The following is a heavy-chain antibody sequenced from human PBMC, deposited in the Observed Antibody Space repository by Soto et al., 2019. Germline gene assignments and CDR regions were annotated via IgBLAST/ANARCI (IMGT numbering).Heavy chain of an antibody. Sequence: GASVKVSCKASGGTFSSYAISWVRQAPGQGLEWMGGIIPIFGTANYAQKFQGRVTITADESTSTAYMELSSLRSEGTAVYYCARSPGGGVVVVVAATWVYDAFDIWGQGTMVTVSS. V-gene: IGHV1-69*13. CDR2: IIPIFGTA. CDR3: ARSPGGGVVVVVAATWVYDAFDI. J-gene: IGHJ3*02. D-gene: IGHD2-15*01. CDR1: GGTFSSYA.